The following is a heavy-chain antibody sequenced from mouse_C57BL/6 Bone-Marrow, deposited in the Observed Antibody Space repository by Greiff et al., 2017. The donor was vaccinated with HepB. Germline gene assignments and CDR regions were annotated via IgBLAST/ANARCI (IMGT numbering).Heavy chain of an antibody. V-gene: IGHV1-18*01. J-gene: IGHJ4*01. CDR3: ARFGYYYGSSSPGAMDY. D-gene: IGHD1-1*01. Sequence: EVKLQESGPELVKPGASVKIPCKASGYTFTDYNMDWVKQSHGKSLEWIGDINPNNGGTIYNQKFKGKATLTVDKSSSTAYMELRSLTSEDTAVYYCARFGYYYGSSSPGAMDYWGQGTSVTVSS. CDR1: GYTFTDYN. CDR2: INPNNGGT.